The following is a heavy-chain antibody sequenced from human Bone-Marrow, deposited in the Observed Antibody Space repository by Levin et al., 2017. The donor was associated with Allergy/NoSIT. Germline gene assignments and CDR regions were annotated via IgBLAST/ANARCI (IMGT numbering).Heavy chain of an antibody. D-gene: IGHD6-25*01. CDR3: VRDSPYSSGWTTKFDF. CDR1: GFTFSSFR. V-gene: IGHV3-7*03. CDR2: IRQDGGDK. Sequence: GESLKISCAASGFTFSSFRMSWVRQAPGKGLEWVATIRQDGGDKNYVESVRGRFTISRDNAKNSLHLEMNSLSPEDTAVYYCVRDSPYSSGWTTKFDFWGQGTLVTVSS. J-gene: IGHJ4*02.